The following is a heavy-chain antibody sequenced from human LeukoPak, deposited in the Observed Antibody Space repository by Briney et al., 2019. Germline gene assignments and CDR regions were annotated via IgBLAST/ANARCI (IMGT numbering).Heavy chain of an antibody. J-gene: IGHJ6*02. CDR2: IIPILGIA. CDR1: GGTFSSYA. CDR3: ARDRTGTTSGYYYGMDV. D-gene: IGHD1-7*01. V-gene: IGHV1-69*04. Sequence: SVKVSCKASGGTFSSYAVSWVRQAPGQGLEWMGRIIPILGIANYAQKFQGRVTITADKSTSTAYMELSSLRSEDTAVYYCARDRTGTTSGYYYGMDVWGQGTTVTVSS.